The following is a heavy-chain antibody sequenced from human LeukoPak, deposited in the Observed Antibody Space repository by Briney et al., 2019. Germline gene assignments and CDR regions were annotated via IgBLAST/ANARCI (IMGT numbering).Heavy chain of an antibody. CDR3: ARYCGGGSCWDY. J-gene: IGHJ4*02. Sequence: PGGSLRLSCAASGFTFSSYWMSWVRQAPGKGLEWVANIRPDGSEIYYGDSVKGRFTISRDNAKNSLYLQMNSLRAEDTAVYYCARYCGGGSCWDYWGQGTLVTVSS. V-gene: IGHV3-7*01. D-gene: IGHD2-15*01. CDR1: GFTFSSYW. CDR2: IRPDGSEI.